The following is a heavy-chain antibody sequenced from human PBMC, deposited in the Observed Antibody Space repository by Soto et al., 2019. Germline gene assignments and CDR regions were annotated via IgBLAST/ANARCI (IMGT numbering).Heavy chain of an antibody. CDR2: IGGTGVTT. Sequence: EVPLLESGGGLVQPGGSLRLSCAASGFTFSSYAMIWVRQAPRKGLEWVSSIGGTGVTTYYADSVKGRFTISRDNSKNTLSLQMNSLRAEDTAVYYCAKVYFAELSFFDYWGQGALVTVSS. D-gene: IGHD3-16*02. V-gene: IGHV3-23*01. CDR1: GFTFSSYA. CDR3: AKVYFAELSFFDY. J-gene: IGHJ4*02.